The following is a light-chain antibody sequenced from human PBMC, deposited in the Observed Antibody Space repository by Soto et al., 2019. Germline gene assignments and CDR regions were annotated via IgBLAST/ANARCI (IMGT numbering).Light chain of an antibody. Sequence: DVVLTQSPLSLPVTLGQPASISCRSSQSLVHSDGIFYLNWFQQRPGQSPRRLIYKVSNRDYGVPDRFSGSGSGTDLTLEISRVEAEDVGVYYCMQGSHWPYTFGQGTKLEIK. CDR2: KVS. J-gene: IGKJ2*01. V-gene: IGKV2-30*02. CDR3: MQGSHWPYT. CDR1: QSLVHSDGIFY.